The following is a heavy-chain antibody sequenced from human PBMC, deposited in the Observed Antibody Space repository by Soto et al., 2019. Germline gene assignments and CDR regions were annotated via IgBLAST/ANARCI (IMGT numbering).Heavy chain of an antibody. Sequence: GSLRLSCAASGFTFSSYAMSWVRQAPGKGLEWVSAISGSGGSTYYADSVKGRFTISRDNSKNTLYLQMNSLRAEDTAVYYCARYSGIGYYDSSGYYSDAFDIWGQGTMVTVSS. V-gene: IGHV3-23*01. CDR1: GFTFSSYA. D-gene: IGHD3-22*01. CDR3: ARYSGIGYYDSSGYYSDAFDI. J-gene: IGHJ3*02. CDR2: ISGSGGST.